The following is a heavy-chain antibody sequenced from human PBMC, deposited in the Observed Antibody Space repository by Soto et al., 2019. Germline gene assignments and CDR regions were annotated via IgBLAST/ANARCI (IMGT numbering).Heavy chain of an antibody. D-gene: IGHD3-3*01. CDR1: GFTFSSYA. Sequence: GGSLRLSCAASGFTFSSYAMSWVRQAPGKGLEWVSAISGSGGSTYYADSVKGRFTISRDNSKNTLYLQMNSLRAEDTAVHPGAKEITIFVVALLHAFDIWGQGTMVTVSS. CDR3: AKEITIFVVALLHAFDI. V-gene: IGHV3-23*01. J-gene: IGHJ3*02. CDR2: ISGSGGST.